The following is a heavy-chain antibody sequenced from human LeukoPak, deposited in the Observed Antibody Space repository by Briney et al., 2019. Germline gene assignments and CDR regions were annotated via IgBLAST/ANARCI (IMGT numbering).Heavy chain of an antibody. V-gene: IGHV4-34*01. Sequence: PSETLSLTCAVYGGSFSGYYWSWIRQPPGKGLEWIGEINHSGSTNYNPSLKSRVTISVDTSKNQFSLKLSSVTAADTAAYYCARGRSSGGNYYGSDYWGQGTLVTVSS. D-gene: IGHD1-26*01. CDR1: GGSFSGYY. J-gene: IGHJ4*02. CDR2: INHSGST. CDR3: ARGRSSGGNYYGSDY.